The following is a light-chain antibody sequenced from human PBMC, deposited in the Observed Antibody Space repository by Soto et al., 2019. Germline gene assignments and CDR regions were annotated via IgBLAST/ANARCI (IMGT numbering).Light chain of an antibody. CDR2: DAS. V-gene: IGKV3-20*01. Sequence: EIVLTQSPGTLSLSPGERATLSCRASQSVSSNYLAWYQQKPGQAPSLLIYDASTRATGIPDRFSGSGSGTDFTLTISRLQPEDFGMYYCQQYGSSAPITFGQGTRLE. CDR1: QSVSSNY. J-gene: IGKJ5*01. CDR3: QQYGSSAPIT.